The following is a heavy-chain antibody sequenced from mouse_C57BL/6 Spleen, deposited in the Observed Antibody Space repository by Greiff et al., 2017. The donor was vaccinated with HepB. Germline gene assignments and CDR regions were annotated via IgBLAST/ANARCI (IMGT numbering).Heavy chain of an antibody. CDR1: GYTFTSYW. J-gene: IGHJ3*01. Sequence: VQLQQSGTVLARPGASVKMSCKTSGYTFTSYWMHWVKQRPGQGLEWIGAIYPGNSDTSYNQKFKGKAKLTAVTSASTAYMELSSLTNEDSAVYYCTRDMSTVVETFAYWGQGTLVTVSA. V-gene: IGHV1-5*01. D-gene: IGHD1-1*02. CDR2: IYPGNSDT. CDR3: TRDMSTVVETFAY.